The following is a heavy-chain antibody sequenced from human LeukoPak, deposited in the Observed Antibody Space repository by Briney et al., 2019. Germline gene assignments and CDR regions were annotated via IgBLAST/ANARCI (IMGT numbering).Heavy chain of an antibody. CDR2: ISSSSSYI. CDR3: ARDNPGRITIFGETNHGAFDI. CDR1: GFTFSSYS. J-gene: IGHJ3*02. V-gene: IGHV3-21*01. D-gene: IGHD3-3*01. Sequence: PGGSLRLSCAASGFTFSSYSMTWVRQAPGKGLEWVSSISSSSSYIYYADSVKGRFTISRDNAKNSLYLQMNSLRAEDTAVYYCARDNPGRITIFGETNHGAFDIWGQGTMVTVSS.